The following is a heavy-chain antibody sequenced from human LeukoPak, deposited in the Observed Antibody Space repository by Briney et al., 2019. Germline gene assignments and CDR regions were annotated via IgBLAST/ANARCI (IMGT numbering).Heavy chain of an antibody. V-gene: IGHV1-2*02. CDR3: ARVHSVASTDAFDI. Sequence: ASVKVSCKASGYTFTGYYMHWVRQAPGQGLEWMGWINPNSGGTNYAQKFQGRVTMTRDTSISTAYMELSRLRSDDTAVYYCARVHSVASTDAFDIWGQGTMVTVSS. CDR1: GYTFTGYY. CDR2: INPNSGGT. D-gene: IGHD6-19*01. J-gene: IGHJ3*02.